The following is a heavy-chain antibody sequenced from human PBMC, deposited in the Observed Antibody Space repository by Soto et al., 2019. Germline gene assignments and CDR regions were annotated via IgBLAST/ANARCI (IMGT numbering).Heavy chain of an antibody. CDR2: INHSGST. J-gene: IGHJ5*02. CDR3: ARLLVVAKAYWFDP. V-gene: IGHV4-34*01. Sequence: QVQLQQWGAGLLKPSETLSLTCAVYGGSFSGYYWSWIRQPPGKGLEWIGEINHSGSTNYNPSLKSRVTISVDTSKNQFSLKLSSVTAADTAVYYCARLLVVAKAYWFDPWGQGTLVTVSS. CDR1: GGSFSGYY. D-gene: IGHD2-15*01.